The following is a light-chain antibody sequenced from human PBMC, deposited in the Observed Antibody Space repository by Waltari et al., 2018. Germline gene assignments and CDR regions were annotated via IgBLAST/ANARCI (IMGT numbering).Light chain of an antibody. CDR3: QQYNNWPLT. Sequence: EIVMTQSPATLSVSPGERANLSCRASQSVSSYLAWYQQKPGQAPRLLIYGASTRATGIPARFSGSGSGTEFTLTISSLQSEDFAVYYCQQYNNWPLTFGQGTRLEIK. CDR1: QSVSSY. J-gene: IGKJ5*01. CDR2: GAS. V-gene: IGKV3-15*01.